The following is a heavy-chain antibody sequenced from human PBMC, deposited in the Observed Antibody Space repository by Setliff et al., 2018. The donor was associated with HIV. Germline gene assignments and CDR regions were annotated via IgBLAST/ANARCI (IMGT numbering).Heavy chain of an antibody. V-gene: IGHV4-59*11. CDR1: GGSINSHY. Sequence: PSETLSLTCAVSGGSINSHYWSWIRQPPGKGLEWIGYIYHSASTDYNPSLKSRVTISVDTSKNQFSLRLTSVTAADTAVYYCARDPQLYYYDSSGYLGAFDIWGQGTMVT. J-gene: IGHJ3*02. CDR2: IYHSAST. CDR3: ARDPQLYYYDSSGYLGAFDI. D-gene: IGHD3-22*01.